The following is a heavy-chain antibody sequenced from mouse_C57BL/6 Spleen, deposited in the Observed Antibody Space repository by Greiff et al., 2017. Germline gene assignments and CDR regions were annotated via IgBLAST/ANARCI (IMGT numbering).Heavy chain of an antibody. CDR3: AREGLGPFAY. CDR1: GFTFSSYA. V-gene: IGHV5-4*01. D-gene: IGHD4-1*01. J-gene: IGHJ3*01. CDR2: ISDGGSYT. Sequence: DVMLVESGGGLVKPGGSLKLSCAASGFTFSSYAMSWVRQTPEKRLEWVATISDGGSYTYYPDNVKGRFTISRDNAKNNLYLQMSHLKSEDTAMYYCAREGLGPFAYWGQGTLVTVSA.